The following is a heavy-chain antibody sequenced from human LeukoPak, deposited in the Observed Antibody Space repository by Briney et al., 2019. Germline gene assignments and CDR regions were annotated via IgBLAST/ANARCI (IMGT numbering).Heavy chain of an antibody. J-gene: IGHJ4*02. D-gene: IGHD3-10*01. CDR1: GYSFTSYW. Sequence: GESLKISCKGSGYSFTSYWIGWVRQMPGKGLEWMGIIYPGDSDTRYSPSFQGQVTISADKSISTAYLQWSSLKASDTAMYYCARHSLRGYYGSGSYYKDWGQGTLVTVSS. CDR3: ARHSLRGYYGSGSYYKD. CDR2: IYPGDSDT. V-gene: IGHV5-51*01.